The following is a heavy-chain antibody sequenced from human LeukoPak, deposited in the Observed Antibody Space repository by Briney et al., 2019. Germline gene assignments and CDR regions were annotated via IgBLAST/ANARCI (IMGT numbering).Heavy chain of an antibody. J-gene: IGHJ3*02. CDR1: GFSFENYN. CDR3: ARDRSGSSSVDDAFDI. V-gene: IGHV3-21*01. D-gene: IGHD1-26*01. Sequence: PGGSLRLSCEASGFSFENYNMNWVGKAPGRGLEWVQYINVITGYIYYADSLKGRFTISRDNAKKSLFLEMNSLRVEDTAVYYCARDRSGSSSVDDAFDIWGQGIMVTVSS. CDR2: INVITGYI.